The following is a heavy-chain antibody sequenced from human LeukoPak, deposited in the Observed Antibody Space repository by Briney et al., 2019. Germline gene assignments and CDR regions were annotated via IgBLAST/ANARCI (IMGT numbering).Heavy chain of an antibody. J-gene: IGHJ4*02. V-gene: IGHV4-34*01. Sequence: PSETLSLTCAVYGGSFSGYYWSWIRLPPGKGLEWIGEINHSGSTNYNPSLKSRVTISVDTSKNQFSLKLSSVTAADTAVYYCARGQVTMVRGVILSFDYWGQGTLVTVSS. CDR1: GGSFSGYY. D-gene: IGHD3-10*01. CDR2: INHSGST. CDR3: ARGQVTMVRGVILSFDY.